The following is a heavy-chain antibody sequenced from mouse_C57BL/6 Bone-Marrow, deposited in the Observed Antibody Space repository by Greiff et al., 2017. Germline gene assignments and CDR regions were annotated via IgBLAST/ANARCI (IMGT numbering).Heavy chain of an antibody. Sequence: VQLQQSGAELVKPGASVKISCKASGYAFSSYWMNWVKQRPGKGLEWIGQIYPGDGDTNSNGKFKGKATLTADKSSSTAYMQLSSLTSEDSAVYFCARLGYYGSSHYFDYWGQGTTLTVSS. CDR2: IYPGDGDT. D-gene: IGHD1-1*01. V-gene: IGHV1-80*01. CDR3: ARLGYYGSSHYFDY. J-gene: IGHJ2*01. CDR1: GYAFSSYW.